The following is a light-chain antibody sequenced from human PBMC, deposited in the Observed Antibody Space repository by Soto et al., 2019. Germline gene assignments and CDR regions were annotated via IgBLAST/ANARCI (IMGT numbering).Light chain of an antibody. V-gene: IGKV3-20*01. Sequence: EIVLTQSPGTLSLSPGERATLSCRASQSVSSSYLAWYQQKPGQAPRLLIYGASSRATVIPDRFSGSGSGTDFTLTISRLEPEDFAVYYCQQYGSSLYTFGQGTKLELK. J-gene: IGKJ2*01. CDR1: QSVSSSY. CDR3: QQYGSSLYT. CDR2: GAS.